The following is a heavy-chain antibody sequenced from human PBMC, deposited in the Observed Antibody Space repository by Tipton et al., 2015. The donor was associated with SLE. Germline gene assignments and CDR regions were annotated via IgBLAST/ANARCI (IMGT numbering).Heavy chain of an antibody. CDR3: AIYNLGRRYFDY. CDR1: GEALVGDY. D-gene: IGHD5-24*01. J-gene: IGHJ4*02. CDR2: IKHSGYT. V-gene: IGHV4-34*13. Sequence: GEALVGDYWTWIRQSPGKGLEWIGEIKHSGYTYYNPSLKSRVTISVDTSNNQFSLKLNSVTAADTAVYYCAIYNLGRRYFDYWGRGALVTVSS.